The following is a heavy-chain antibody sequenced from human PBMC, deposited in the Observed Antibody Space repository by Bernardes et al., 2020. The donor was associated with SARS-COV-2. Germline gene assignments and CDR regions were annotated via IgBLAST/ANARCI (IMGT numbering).Heavy chain of an antibody. CDR3: VRTVNGLAI. J-gene: IGHJ4*02. V-gene: IGHV3-48*01. D-gene: IGHD2-8*01. CDR1: GFNFNVYT. CDR2: ISSDMRTI. Sequence: GGSLRLSCTASGFNFNVYTMNWVRQAPGKGPEWVSYISSDMRTIYNADPVRGRFTVSRDNARNSVFLQMNSLRVEDTAMYYCVRTVNGLAIWGQGTLVTVSS.